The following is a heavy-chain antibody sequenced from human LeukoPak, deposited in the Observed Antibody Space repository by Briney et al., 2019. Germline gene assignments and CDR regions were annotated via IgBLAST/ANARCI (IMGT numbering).Heavy chain of an antibody. J-gene: IGHJ4*02. Sequence: GGSLTLSCTIAGYFFPNAWLTCDRQAPGKGLEWVGRIKSNQDGGITDYAAPVKGRFTISRDDSENTVYLQMNNLKTEDTAAYYCPTDRKWCSYNWGQGTLVTVSS. CDR1: GYFFPNAW. V-gene: IGHV3-15*01. D-gene: IGHD2-8*02. CDR3: PTDRKWCSYN. CDR2: IKSNQDGGIT.